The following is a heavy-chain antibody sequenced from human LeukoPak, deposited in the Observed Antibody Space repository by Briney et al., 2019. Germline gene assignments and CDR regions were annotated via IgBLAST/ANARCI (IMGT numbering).Heavy chain of an antibody. Sequence: SETLSLTCAVYGGSFSGYYWSWIRQPPGKGLEWIGEINHSGSTNYNPSLKSRVTISVDTSKNQFSLKLSSVTAADTAVYYCARVLSISSGWEYFDYWGQGTLVTVSS. CDR2: INHSGST. D-gene: IGHD6-19*01. CDR1: GGSFSGYY. J-gene: IGHJ4*02. V-gene: IGHV4-34*01. CDR3: ARVLSISSGWEYFDY.